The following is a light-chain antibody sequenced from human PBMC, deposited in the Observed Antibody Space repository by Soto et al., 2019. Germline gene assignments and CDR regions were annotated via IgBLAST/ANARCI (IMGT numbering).Light chain of an antibody. J-gene: IGKJ1*01. CDR1: QSVSSSY. V-gene: IGKV3-20*01. CDR2: GEA. Sequence: EIVLTQSPGTLSLSPGERATLSCRASQSVSSSYLAWYQQKPGQAPRLLRGGEASRATGRPERLRGSGSGTDFTLTRRRREKEEGAGEEGKKYGSSPRTFGQGTKVDIK. CDR3: KKYGSSPRT.